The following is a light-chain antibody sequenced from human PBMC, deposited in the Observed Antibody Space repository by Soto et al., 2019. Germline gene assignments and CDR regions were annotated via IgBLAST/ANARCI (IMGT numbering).Light chain of an antibody. Sequence: QSVLTQPPSVSAAPGQKVTISCSGSSSNIGRNFVAWYQQLPGTGPKLLIYDNGKRPSGTPERFSGSKSGMSATLAITGLQTGHEADYYCGTWDSSLKAWLFGAGTKLTVL. J-gene: IGLJ3*02. V-gene: IGLV1-51*01. CDR2: DNG. CDR3: GTWDSSLKAWL. CDR1: SSNIGRNF.